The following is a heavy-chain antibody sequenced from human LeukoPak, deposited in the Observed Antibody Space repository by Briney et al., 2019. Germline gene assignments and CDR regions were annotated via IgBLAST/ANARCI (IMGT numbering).Heavy chain of an antibody. CDR3: ARDYTGGWNDY. V-gene: IGHV3-7*01. CDR1: GFAFSNFW. D-gene: IGHD7-27*01. J-gene: IGHJ4*02. Sequence: GGSLRLSCAASGFAFSNFWMSWVRQAPGKGPEWVANINEDGSLKNYVDSVEGRFTVSRDNAKNALDLQMNSLRLEDTAVYYCARDYTGGWNDYWGQGTLVTVSS. CDR2: INEDGSLK.